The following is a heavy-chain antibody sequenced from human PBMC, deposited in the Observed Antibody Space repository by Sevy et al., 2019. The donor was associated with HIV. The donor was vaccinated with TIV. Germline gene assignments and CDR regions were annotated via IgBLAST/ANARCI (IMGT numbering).Heavy chain of an antibody. Sequence: ASVKVSCKVSGNTLTKLSTHWVRQAPGKGLEWMGSFDPEEGERIYAQKFQGRVTMTEDTSTDTAYMDLCSLRSDDTAVYDCAATREYYYGNSGYFDFWGQGTLVTVSS. D-gene: IGHD3-22*01. CDR2: FDPEEGER. CDR1: GNTLTKLS. CDR3: AATREYYYGNSGYFDF. J-gene: IGHJ4*02. V-gene: IGHV1-24*01.